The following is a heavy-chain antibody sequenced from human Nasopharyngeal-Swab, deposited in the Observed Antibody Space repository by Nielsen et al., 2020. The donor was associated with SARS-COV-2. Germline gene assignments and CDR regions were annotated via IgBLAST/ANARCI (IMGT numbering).Heavy chain of an antibody. D-gene: IGHD6-13*01. V-gene: IGHV1-18*01. CDR2: ISAYNGNT. Sequence: ASVKVSCKASGYTFTSYGISWVRQAPGQGLEWMGWISAYNGNTNYAQKFQGRVTMTRDTSISTAYMELSRLRSDDTAVYYCARAWYSSSSQFDPWGQGTLVTVSS. CDR3: ARAWYSSSSQFDP. CDR1: GYTFTSYG. J-gene: IGHJ5*02.